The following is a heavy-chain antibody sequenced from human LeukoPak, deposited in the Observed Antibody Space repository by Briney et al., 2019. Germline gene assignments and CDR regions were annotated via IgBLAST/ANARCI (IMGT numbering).Heavy chain of an antibody. D-gene: IGHD3-22*01. V-gene: IGHV3-7*03. CDR2: IKQDGSAK. Sequence: GGSLRLSCAASGFTIRNYWMSWVRQAPGKGLEWVANIKQDGSAKNYVDSVKGRFTISRDNAKNSLYLQMNSLRAEDTAVYYCARRDPDSSGYIYYYGMDVWGQGTTVTVSS. CDR3: ARRDPDSSGYIYYYGMDV. CDR1: GFTIRNYW. J-gene: IGHJ6*02.